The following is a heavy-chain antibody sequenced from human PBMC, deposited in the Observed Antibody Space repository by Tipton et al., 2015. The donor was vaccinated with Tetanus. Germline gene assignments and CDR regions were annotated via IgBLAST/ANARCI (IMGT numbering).Heavy chain of an antibody. D-gene: IGHD3-16*01. CDR2: VFYSWST. V-gene: IGHV4-59*01. J-gene: IGHJ3*02. Sequence: TLSLTCTLSGGSISSYYWSWVRQPPGKGLEWLGYVFYSWSTDLNPPLKSRVTISVDTSNNLFSLKLTSVTTADTAVYYCARSGGRRYAFDIWGQGTMVTVSS. CDR3: ARSGGRRYAFDI. CDR1: GGSISSYY.